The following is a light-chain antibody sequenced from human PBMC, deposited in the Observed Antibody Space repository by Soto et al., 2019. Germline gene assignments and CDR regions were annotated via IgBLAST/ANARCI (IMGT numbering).Light chain of an antibody. CDR3: QQANSFPIT. Sequence: DIQMPQSPSSVSASIGDRVTINCRASQCISSWLAWYQQKPGKAPKLLIYAASSLQSGVPSRFSGSGSGTDFTLTISSLQPEDFATYYCQQANSFPITFGQGTRLEIK. V-gene: IGKV1-12*01. CDR1: QCISSW. J-gene: IGKJ5*01. CDR2: AAS.